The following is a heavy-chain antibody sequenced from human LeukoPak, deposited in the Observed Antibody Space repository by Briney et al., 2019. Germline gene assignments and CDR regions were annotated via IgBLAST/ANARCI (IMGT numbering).Heavy chain of an antibody. Sequence: VASVKVSCKVSGYTLTELSMHWVRQAPGKGLEWMGGFDPEDGETIYAQKFQGRVTMTRDMSMSTAYMELSRLRSVDTAVYYCAGEDNSSGYRPFDIWGQGTMVTVPS. V-gene: IGHV1-24*01. J-gene: IGHJ3*02. D-gene: IGHD3-22*01. CDR1: GYTLTELS. CDR2: FDPEDGET. CDR3: AGEDNSSGYRPFDI.